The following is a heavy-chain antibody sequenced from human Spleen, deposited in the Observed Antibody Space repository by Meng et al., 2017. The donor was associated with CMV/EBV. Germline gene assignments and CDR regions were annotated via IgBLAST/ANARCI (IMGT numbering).Heavy chain of an antibody. D-gene: IGHD4-17*01. CDR1: GFIFSKAR. V-gene: IGHV3-15*01. CDR2: IKNKVDGGTT. Sequence: LSCAASGFIFSKARMTWVRQAPGKGLEWVGRIKNKVDGGTTDYAAPVKGRFSISRDDSKNTLYLQMNSLKTDDTAIYYCITWTPVTYWGQGTLVTVSS. CDR3: ITWTPVTY. J-gene: IGHJ4*02.